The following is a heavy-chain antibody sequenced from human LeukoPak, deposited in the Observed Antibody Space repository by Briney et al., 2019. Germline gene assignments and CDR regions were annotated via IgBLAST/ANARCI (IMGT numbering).Heavy chain of an antibody. V-gene: IGHV3-21*01. CDR3: ARGPEWELYDAFDI. CDR1: GFTFSSYS. Sequence: GGSLRLSCAASGFTFSSYSMNWVRQAPGKGLEWVSSISSSSSYIYYADSVKGRFTISRDNAKNSLYLQMNSLRAEDTAVYYCARGPEWELYDAFDIWGQGTMVTVSS. D-gene: IGHD1-26*01. J-gene: IGHJ3*02. CDR2: ISSSSSYI.